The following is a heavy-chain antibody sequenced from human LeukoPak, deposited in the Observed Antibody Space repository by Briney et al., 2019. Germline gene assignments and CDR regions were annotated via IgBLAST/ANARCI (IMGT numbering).Heavy chain of an antibody. Sequence: SETLSLTCAVYGGSFSGYYWSWIRQPPGKGLEWIGEINHSGSTNYNPSLKSRVTISVDTSKNQFSLKLSSVTAADTAVYYCARVGKQWLATKIFDYWGQGTLVTVSS. CDR2: INHSGST. CDR1: GGSFSGYY. D-gene: IGHD6-19*01. V-gene: IGHV4-34*01. CDR3: ARVGKQWLATKIFDY. J-gene: IGHJ4*02.